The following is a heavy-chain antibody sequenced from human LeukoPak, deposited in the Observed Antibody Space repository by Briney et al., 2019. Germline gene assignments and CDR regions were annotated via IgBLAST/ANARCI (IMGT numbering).Heavy chain of an antibody. CDR1: GGSFSGYY. CDR2: IYTSGTI. V-gene: IGHV4-59*10. Sequence: SETLSLTCAVYGGSFSGYYWSWIRQPAGRALEWIGRIYTSGTITYNPSLKSRVTMSVDTSKNQFSLKLSSVTAADTAVYYCAATLDSSGYYWASDWYFDLWGRGTLVTVSS. J-gene: IGHJ2*01. D-gene: IGHD3-22*01. CDR3: AATLDSSGYYWASDWYFDL.